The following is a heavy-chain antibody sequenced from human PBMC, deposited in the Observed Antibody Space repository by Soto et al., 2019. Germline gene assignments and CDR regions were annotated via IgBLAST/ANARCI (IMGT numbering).Heavy chain of an antibody. CDR2: IKVDGSEQ. J-gene: IGHJ6*02. CDR1: GFTLGSYW. CDR3: ARAPHGMDV. Sequence: EVQLVESGGGWVWRGGSLRLSCAASGFTLGSYWMTWVRQPPGKGLEWVADIKVDGSEQYYADSVKGRFTISRDNTKNSLYLQMHSLTDGDTAMYYCARAPHGMDVWGRGTTVTVSS. V-gene: IGHV3-7*03.